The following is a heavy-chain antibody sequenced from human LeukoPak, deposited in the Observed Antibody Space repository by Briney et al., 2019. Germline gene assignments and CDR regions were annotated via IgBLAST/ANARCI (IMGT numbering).Heavy chain of an antibody. Sequence: MGWINPYSGETMYLQKFQGRVTMTRDTSITTANMELSRLTSDDTAVYYCARGTMNLDYWGQGTLVSVSS. CDR2: INPYSGET. J-gene: IGHJ4*02. CDR3: ARGTMNLDY. D-gene: IGHD3-22*01. V-gene: IGHV1-2*02.